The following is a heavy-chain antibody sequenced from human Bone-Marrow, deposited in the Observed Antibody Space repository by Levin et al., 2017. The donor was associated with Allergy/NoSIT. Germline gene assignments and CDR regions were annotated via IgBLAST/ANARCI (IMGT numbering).Heavy chain of an antibody. D-gene: IGHD5-18*01. CDR1: GFTFSSYA. Sequence: GESLKISCAASGFTFSSYAMHWVRQAPGKGLEWVAVISYDGSNKYYADSVKGRFTISRDNSKNTLYLQMNSLRAEDTAVYYCARDGRVAMEVYYFDYWGQGTLVTVSS. CDR3: ARDGRVAMEVYYFDY. J-gene: IGHJ4*02. V-gene: IGHV3-30-3*01. CDR2: ISYDGSNK.